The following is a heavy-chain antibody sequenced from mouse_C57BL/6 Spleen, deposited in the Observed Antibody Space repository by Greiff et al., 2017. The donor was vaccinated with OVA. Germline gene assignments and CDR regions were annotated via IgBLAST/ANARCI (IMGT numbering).Heavy chain of an antibody. CDR2: IDPSDSYT. CDR3: ARGLLGDFDD. D-gene: IGHD2-10*01. V-gene: IGHV1-69*01. CDR1: GYTFTSYW. J-gene: IGHJ2*01. Sequence: VQLQQPGAELVMPGASVKLSCKASGYTFTSYWMHWVKQRPGQGLEWIGEIDPSDSYTNYNQKFKGKSTLTVDKSSSTAYMQLSSLTSEDSAVYYCARGLLGDFDDWGQGTTLTVSS.